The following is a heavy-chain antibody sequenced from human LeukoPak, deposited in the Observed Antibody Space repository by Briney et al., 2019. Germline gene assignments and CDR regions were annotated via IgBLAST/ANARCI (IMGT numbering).Heavy chain of an antibody. CDR1: GFTFSRYW. V-gene: IGHV3-9*01. D-gene: IGHD6-19*01. CDR2: ISWNSGNI. CDR3: AKGAVAGAPYYYYMDV. Sequence: GGSLRLSCAASGFTFSRYWMHWVRQAPGKGLEWVSGISWNSGNIGYADSVKGRFTISRDNAKNSLYLQMNSLRAEDTALYYCAKGAVAGAPYYYYMDVWGKGTTVTISS. J-gene: IGHJ6*03.